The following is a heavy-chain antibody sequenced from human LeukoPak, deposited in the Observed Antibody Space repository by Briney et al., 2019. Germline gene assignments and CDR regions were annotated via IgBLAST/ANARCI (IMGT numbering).Heavy chain of an antibody. Sequence: PSETLSLTCTVSGGSISSSSYYWGWIRQPPGKGLEWIGSIYYSGSTYYNPSLKSRVTISVDTSKNQFSLKLSSVTAADTAVYYCARSRPYSSGWYGYYYCYYMDVWGKGTTVSVSS. CDR3: ARSRPYSSGWYGYYYCYYMDV. CDR1: GGSISSSSYY. V-gene: IGHV4-39*07. CDR2: IYYSGST. J-gene: IGHJ6*03. D-gene: IGHD6-19*01.